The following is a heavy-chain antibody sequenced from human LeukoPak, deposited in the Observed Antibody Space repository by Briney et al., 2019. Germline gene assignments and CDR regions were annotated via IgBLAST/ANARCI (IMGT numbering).Heavy chain of an antibody. CDR2: IIPIFGTA. V-gene: IGHV1-69*05. CDR1: GGTYSSYA. J-gene: IGHJ4*02. D-gene: IGHD3-16*02. CDR3: ARPRIARPSHYCFDY. Sequence: SVKVSCKASGGTYSSYAISWVRQAPGQGLEWMGRIIPIFGTANYAQKFQGRVTITTDESTSTAYMELSSLRSEDTDVYYCARPRIARPSHYCFDYWGQGTLVTVSS.